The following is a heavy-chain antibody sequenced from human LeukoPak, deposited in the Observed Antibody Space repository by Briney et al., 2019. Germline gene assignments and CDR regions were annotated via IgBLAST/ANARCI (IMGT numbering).Heavy chain of an antibody. J-gene: IGHJ4*02. D-gene: IGHD6-19*01. CDR2: IDSSDSDT. CDR3: ATPGSRGYSSSFDY. V-gene: IGHV5-51*01. Sequence: GESLQISCKGSGDSFTSYWIAWVRQMPGKGLEWMGIIDSSDSDTRYSPSFQGQVTISVDKSISTAYLQWSSLKASDTAMYYCATPGSRGYSSSFDYWGQGTLVTVSS. CDR1: GDSFTSYW.